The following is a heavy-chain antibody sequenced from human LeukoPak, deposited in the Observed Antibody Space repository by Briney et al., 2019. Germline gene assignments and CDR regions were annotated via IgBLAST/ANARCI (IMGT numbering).Heavy chain of an antibody. D-gene: IGHD3-10*01. CDR1: GYTFTGYY. CDR3: ARGVLGYYGSGRA. Sequence: ASVKVSCKASGYTFTGYYMHWVRQAPGQGLEGMGRINPNSGGTNYAQKFQGRVTMTRDTSISTAYMELSRLRSDDTAVYYCARGVLGYYGSGRAWGQGTLVTVSS. V-gene: IGHV1-2*06. CDR2: INPNSGGT. J-gene: IGHJ5*02.